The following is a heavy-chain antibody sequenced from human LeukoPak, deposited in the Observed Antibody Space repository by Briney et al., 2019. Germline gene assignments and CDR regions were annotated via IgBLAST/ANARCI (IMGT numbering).Heavy chain of an antibody. V-gene: IGHV3-23*01. CDR3: AKVLYSVNNFNMIFDK. CDR2: VGGSDDTT. J-gene: IGHJ4*02. CDR1: GFTVADYV. Sequence: GGSLRLSCSASGFTVADYVMNWVRQTPGGGLQWVATVGGSDDTTYYTDSVRGRFAISRDNFKNTVSLQMNSLRVEDTAVYYCAKVLYSVNNFNMIFDKWGQGTLVTVAS. D-gene: IGHD1-1*01.